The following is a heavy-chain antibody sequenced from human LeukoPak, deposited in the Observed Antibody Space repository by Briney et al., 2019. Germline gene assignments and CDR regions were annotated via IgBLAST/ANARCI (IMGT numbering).Heavy chain of an antibody. V-gene: IGHV3-33*06. CDR2: IWHDGSSQ. Sequence: GTSLRLSCVASGFTFDHYGMHWVRQAPGKGLEWVAVIWHDGSSQYYADSVKGRFTISRDNSMNTLYLQMNSLRAEDTAVYYCAKDAQRGFDCSNSLESWGQGTLVTVSS. CDR3: AKDAQRGFDCSNSLES. CDR1: GFTFDHYG. D-gene: IGHD4-11*01. J-gene: IGHJ5*01.